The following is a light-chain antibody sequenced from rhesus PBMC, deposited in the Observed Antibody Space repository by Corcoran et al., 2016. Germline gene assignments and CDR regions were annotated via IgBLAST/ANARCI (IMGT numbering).Light chain of an antibody. CDR2: RAS. Sequence: DIQMTQSPSSLSASVGDRVTITCRASQGISNWLAWYQQKPGKAPKLLIYRASNLETGVPSRFSGSGSGTDFTININSLHPEDIATYYCQHHDNSPFTFGPGTKLDIK. V-gene: IGKV1-69*01. CDR1: QGISNW. CDR3: QHHDNSPFT. J-gene: IGKJ3*01.